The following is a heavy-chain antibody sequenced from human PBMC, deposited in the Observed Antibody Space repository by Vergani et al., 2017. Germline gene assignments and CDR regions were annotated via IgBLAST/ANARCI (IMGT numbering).Heavy chain of an antibody. Sequence: QVQLVESGGGVVQPGRSLRLSCAASGFTFSSYAMHWVRQAPGKGLEWVAVISYDGSNKYYADSVKGRFTISRDNSKNTLYLQMNSLRAEDTAVYYCARDYYDVWSGYYTGAGVDYWGQGTLVTVSS. CDR1: GFTFSSYA. D-gene: IGHD3-3*01. CDR2: ISYDGSNK. V-gene: IGHV3-30-3*01. CDR3: ARDYYDVWSGYYTGAGVDY. J-gene: IGHJ4*02.